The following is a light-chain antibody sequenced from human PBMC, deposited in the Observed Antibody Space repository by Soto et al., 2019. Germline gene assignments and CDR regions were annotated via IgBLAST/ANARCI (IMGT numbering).Light chain of an antibody. V-gene: IGLV3-21*04. Sequence: SYELTQPPSVSVAPGKTARITCGGNNIGSKSVHWYQQKPGQAPVLVIYYDSDRPSGIPERFSGSNSGNTATLTISRVEAGEEADYYCQVWDSRSDHYVFGTGTKVTVL. CDR3: QVWDSRSDHYV. J-gene: IGLJ1*01. CDR1: NIGSKS. CDR2: YDS.